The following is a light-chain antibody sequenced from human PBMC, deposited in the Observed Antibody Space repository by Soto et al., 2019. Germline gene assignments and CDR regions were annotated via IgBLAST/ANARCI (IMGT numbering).Light chain of an antibody. J-gene: IGLJ2*01. V-gene: IGLV1-40*01. Sequence: QPVLTQPPSVSGAPGQRVTISCTGSSSNIGAGYDVHWYQQIPGTAPKLLIYGNSNRPSGVSDRFSASKSGTSASLAITGLQAEDEADYYCQSYDSMVSGSGVFGGGTKVTVL. CDR3: QSYDSMVSGSGV. CDR2: GNS. CDR1: SSNIGAGYD.